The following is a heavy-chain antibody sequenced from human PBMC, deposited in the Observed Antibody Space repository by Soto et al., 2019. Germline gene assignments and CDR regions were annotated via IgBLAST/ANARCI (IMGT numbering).Heavy chain of an antibody. CDR1: GFTFSSYD. D-gene: IGHD6-13*01. V-gene: IGHV3-13*01. J-gene: IGHJ6*02. Sequence: PGGSLRLSCAASGFTFSSYDMHWVRQATGKGLEWVSAIGTAGDTYYPGSVKGRFTISRENAKNSLYLQMNSLRAGDTAVYYCARAQVRYSSSWYGDYYYYYGMDVWGQGTTVTV. CDR2: IGTAGDT. CDR3: ARAQVRYSSSWYGDYYYYYGMDV.